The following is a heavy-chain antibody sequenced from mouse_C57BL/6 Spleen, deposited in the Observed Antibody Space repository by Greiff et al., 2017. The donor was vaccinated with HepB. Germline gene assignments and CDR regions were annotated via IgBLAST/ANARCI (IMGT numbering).Heavy chain of an antibody. CDR2: INPNNGGT. CDR3: LGLRDAMDY. CDR1: GYTFTDYY. Sequence: VQLQQSGPELVKPGASVKISCKASGYTFTDYYMNWVKQSHGKSLEWIGDINPNNGGTSYNQKFKGKATLTVDKSSSTAYMELRSLTSEDSAVYYYLGLRDAMDYWGQGTSVTVSS. J-gene: IGHJ4*01. V-gene: IGHV1-26*01. D-gene: IGHD4-1*01.